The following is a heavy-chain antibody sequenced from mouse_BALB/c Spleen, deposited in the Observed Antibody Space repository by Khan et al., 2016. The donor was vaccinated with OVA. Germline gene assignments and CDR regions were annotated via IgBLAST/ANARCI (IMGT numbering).Heavy chain of an antibody. J-gene: IGHJ4*01. CDR3: ARGGAAFYQNDGDAMDY. Sequence: QIQLVQSGPELKKPGETVRISCKASGYTFTTAGMQWVQKMPGKGLKWIGWINTHSGVPKYAEDFKGRFAFSLETSASTVYLQITNLKNEDTATYFCARGGAAFYQNDGDAMDYWGQGTSVTVSS. CDR1: GYTFTTAG. D-gene: IGHD2-12*01. V-gene: IGHV9-4*02. CDR2: INTHSGVP.